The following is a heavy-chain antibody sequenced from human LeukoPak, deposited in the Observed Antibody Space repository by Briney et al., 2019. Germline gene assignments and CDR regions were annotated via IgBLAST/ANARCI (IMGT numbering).Heavy chain of an antibody. D-gene: IGHD1-1*01. CDR1: GDSINIHC. CDR3: ARHWIETTRTYSDWFDP. Sequence: ADTLSLICTLSGDSINIHCWGWIRQPPGEGLEWIGFIYTRGSTKYTPSLKSRVVMSADTPKNQVSLTLNSVTAADTAVYYCARHWIETTRTYSDWFDPWGQGTLVTASS. V-gene: IGHV4-4*09. CDR2: IYTRGST. J-gene: IGHJ5*02.